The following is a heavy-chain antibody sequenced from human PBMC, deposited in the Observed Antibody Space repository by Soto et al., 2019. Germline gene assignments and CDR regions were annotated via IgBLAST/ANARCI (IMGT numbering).Heavy chain of an antibody. V-gene: IGHV1-3*01. D-gene: IGHD5-12*01. J-gene: IGHJ5*02. CDR3: ARSLSGYDYANNWFDP. CDR2: INAGNGNT. Sequence: ASVKVSCKASGYTFTSYAMHWVRQAPGQRLEWMGWINAGNGNTKYSQKFQGRVTITRDTSASTAYMELSSLRSEDTAVYYCARSLSGYDYANNWFDPWGQGTLVTVSS. CDR1: GYTFTSYA.